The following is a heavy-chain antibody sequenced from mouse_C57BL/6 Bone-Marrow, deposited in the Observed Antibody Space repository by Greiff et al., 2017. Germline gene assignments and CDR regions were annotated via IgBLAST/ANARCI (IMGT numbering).Heavy chain of an antibody. CDR2: IYPGSGST. Sequence: VQLQQPGAELVKPGASVKMSCKASGYTFTSYWITWVKQRPGQGLEWIGDIYPGSGSTNYNEKFKSKATLTVDTSSSTAYMQLSSLTSEDSAVYYCARWYYGSSSFFEYWGQGTTLTVSS. J-gene: IGHJ2*01. D-gene: IGHD1-1*01. CDR1: GYTFTSYW. CDR3: ARWYYGSSSFFEY. V-gene: IGHV1-55*01.